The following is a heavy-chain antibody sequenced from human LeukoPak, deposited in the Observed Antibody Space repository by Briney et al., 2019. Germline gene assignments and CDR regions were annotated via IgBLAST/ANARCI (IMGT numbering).Heavy chain of an antibody. CDR3: ATWDIVLMVYAT. CDR2: IYYSGST. J-gene: IGHJ4*02. CDR1: GVSISSYY. D-gene: IGHD2-8*01. Sequence: NPSETLSLTCTISGVSISSYYWSWIRQPPGKGLEWIGYIYYSGSTSYNPSLKSRVTISADTSKNQFSLKLSSVTAADTAVYYCATWDIVLMVYATWGQGTLVTVSS. V-gene: IGHV4-59*12.